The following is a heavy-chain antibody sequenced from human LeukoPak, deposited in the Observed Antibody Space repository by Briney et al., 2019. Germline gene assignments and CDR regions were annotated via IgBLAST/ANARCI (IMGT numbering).Heavy chain of an antibody. CDR1: GFTFSSYA. CDR2: ISGSGGST. Sequence: GGSLRLSCAASGFTFSSYAMSWVCQAPGKGLEWVSAISGSGGSTYYADSVKGRFTISRDNSKNTLYLQMNSLRAEDTAVYYCAQDAGSIVVVTDLEWGQGTLVTVSS. D-gene: IGHD2-21*02. V-gene: IGHV3-23*01. J-gene: IGHJ4*02. CDR3: AQDAGSIVVVTDLE.